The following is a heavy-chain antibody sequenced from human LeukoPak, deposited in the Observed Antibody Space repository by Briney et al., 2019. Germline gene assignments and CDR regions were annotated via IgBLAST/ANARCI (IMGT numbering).Heavy chain of an antibody. J-gene: IGHJ4*02. Sequence: SETLSLTCSVSGGSVTSGSYYWSWIRPPAGKGLEWIGRISTSGSTNYNPSLKSRVTMSLDTSKNQFSLKLNSLSAADTAVYYCARGAALAIDYWGQGALVTVSS. CDR1: GGSVTSGSYY. CDR2: ISTSGST. V-gene: IGHV4-61*02. CDR3: ARGAALAIDY. D-gene: IGHD2-15*01.